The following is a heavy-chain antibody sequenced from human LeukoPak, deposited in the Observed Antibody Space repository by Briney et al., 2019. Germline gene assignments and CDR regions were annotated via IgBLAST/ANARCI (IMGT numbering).Heavy chain of an antibody. CDR1: DGSFNDYS. D-gene: IGHD3-16*01. J-gene: IGHJ4*02. CDR2: INHSGDT. Sequence: SETLSLTCAVSDGSFNDYSWTWIRQPPGKGLERIGEINHSGDTNYNPSLKSRVTLSVDTSKNQFSLTLTSVTAASTGVYYCVRQALMGAHYLAYWGQGSRVTVSS. CDR3: VRQALMGAHYLAY. V-gene: IGHV4-34*01.